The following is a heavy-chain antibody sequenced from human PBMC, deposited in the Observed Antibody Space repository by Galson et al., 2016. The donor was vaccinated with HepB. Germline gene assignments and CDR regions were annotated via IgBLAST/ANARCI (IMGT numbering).Heavy chain of an antibody. J-gene: IGHJ4*02. D-gene: IGHD3-10*01. Sequence: SLRLSCAASVFTFSHYVMHWVRQAPGKGLEWVALISYDGTNKYYADSVKGRFTISRDNSKNTLYLQMNSLRAEDTAVYFCAKDRVFMLRGAPLDSWGRGTLVTVSS. V-gene: IGHV3-30-3*01. CDR1: VFTFSHYV. CDR3: AKDRVFMLRGAPLDS. CDR2: ISYDGTNK.